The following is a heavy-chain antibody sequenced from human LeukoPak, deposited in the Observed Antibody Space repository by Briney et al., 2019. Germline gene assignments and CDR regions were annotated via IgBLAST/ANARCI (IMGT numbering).Heavy chain of an antibody. CDR2: VRSKAYGGTT. Sequence: GRSLRLSCTASGFILADHAMAWVRQAPGKGLECVGFVRSKAYGGTTEYATSVKGRFTISRDDSESIVYLQMNSLKTEDTAVYYCTRGPILLWLHNGIDVWGQGATVIVSS. V-gene: IGHV3-49*04. CDR1: GFILADHA. D-gene: IGHD5-18*01. CDR3: TRGPILLWLHNGIDV. J-gene: IGHJ6*02.